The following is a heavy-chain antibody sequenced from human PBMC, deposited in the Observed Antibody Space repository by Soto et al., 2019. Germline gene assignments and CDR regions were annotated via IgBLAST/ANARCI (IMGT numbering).Heavy chain of an antibody. V-gene: IGHV3-53*01. CDR1: GFTVSSNH. J-gene: IGHJ4*02. CDR2: VYSGGST. D-gene: IGHD5-18*01. Sequence: SLRLSCAASGFTVSSNHMSWVRQAPGKGPEWVSVVYSGGSTYYANSVKGRFTISRDNSKNTLFLQMNSLRADDTAMYYCARFLSGYSYGTCLDYPGPGPLVTGSS. CDR3: ARFLSGYSYGTCLDY.